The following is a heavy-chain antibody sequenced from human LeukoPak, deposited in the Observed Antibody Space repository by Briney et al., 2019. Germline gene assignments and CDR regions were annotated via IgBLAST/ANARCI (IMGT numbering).Heavy chain of an antibody. CDR2: IQHDGSEK. J-gene: IGHJ4*02. Sequence: PGGSLRLSCAASGFTFSSYWMIWVRQAPAKGLEWVANIQHDGSEKYYVDSVKGRFTISRDNAKNSLYLQMNSLRAEDTAVYYCARNPPRYFNWGQGTLVIVSS. CDR3: ARNPPRYFN. V-gene: IGHV3-7*05. D-gene: IGHD1-26*01. CDR1: GFTFSSYW.